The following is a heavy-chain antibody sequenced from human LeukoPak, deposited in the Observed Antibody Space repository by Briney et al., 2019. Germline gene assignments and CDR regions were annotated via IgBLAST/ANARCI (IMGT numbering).Heavy chain of an antibody. Sequence: GGSLRLSCAASGFTFSSYAMSWVRQAPGKGLDWVSGISGSGGNTYYADSVKGRFTISRDNSKNTLYLQMNSLRADDTAIYYCAKRFCSGRSCYSVDDAFDIWGQGTMVTVSS. CDR3: AKRFCSGRSCYSVDDAFDI. J-gene: IGHJ3*02. V-gene: IGHV3-23*01. D-gene: IGHD2-15*01. CDR1: GFTFSSYA. CDR2: ISGSGGNT.